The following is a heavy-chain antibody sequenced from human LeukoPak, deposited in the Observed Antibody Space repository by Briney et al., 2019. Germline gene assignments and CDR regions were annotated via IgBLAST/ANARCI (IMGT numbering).Heavy chain of an antibody. V-gene: IGHV3-23*01. CDR3: AKGEIYYDVLTGNFDS. J-gene: IGHJ4*02. D-gene: IGHD3-9*01. Sequence: PGGSLRLSCTTSKFNFNSYGMSWVRQAPGKGLEWVSSISGSGDSTQYAASVQGRFTISRVNSKNTLYLQLNSLRADDTAVYYCAKGEIYYDVLTGNFDSWGQGTLVTVSS. CDR1: KFNFNSYG. CDR2: ISGSGDST.